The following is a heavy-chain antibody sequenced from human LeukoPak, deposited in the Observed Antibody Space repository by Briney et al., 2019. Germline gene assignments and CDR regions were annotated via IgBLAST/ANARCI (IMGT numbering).Heavy chain of an antibody. CDR1: GYTFTNFG. J-gene: IGHJ5*02. D-gene: IGHD2-15*01. CDR2: ISPYNGNK. V-gene: IGHV1-18*01. CDR3: ARGGVGHCSGGSCPTSWFDP. Sequence: GASVKLSCTASGYTFTNFGISWVRQAPGQGLEWMGCISPYNGNKDYPQTVQGRVTMTTDTSTSTAYMELRSLRSDDTAVYYCARGGVGHCSGGSCPTSWFDPWGQGTLVTVSS.